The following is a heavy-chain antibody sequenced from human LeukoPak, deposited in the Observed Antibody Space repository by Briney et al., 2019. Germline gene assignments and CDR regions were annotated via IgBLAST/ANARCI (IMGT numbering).Heavy chain of an antibody. Sequence: GGSLRLSCATSGFSFSLYWMSWVRQAPGKGLEWVANIKQDGSEKYYVDSVKGRFTISRDSAKNSLYLQMNSLRAEDTAVYYCARVGYSYGYGGRAIVDAFDIWGQGTMVTVSS. CDR1: GFSFSLYW. V-gene: IGHV3-7*01. CDR2: IKQDGSEK. J-gene: IGHJ3*02. D-gene: IGHD5-18*01. CDR3: ARVGYSYGYGGRAIVDAFDI.